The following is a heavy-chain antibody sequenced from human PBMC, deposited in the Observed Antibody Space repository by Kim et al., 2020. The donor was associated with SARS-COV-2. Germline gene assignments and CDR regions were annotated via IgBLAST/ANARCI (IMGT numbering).Heavy chain of an antibody. J-gene: IGHJ4*02. CDR3: ARGAPGH. D-gene: IGHD3-10*01. V-gene: IGHV4-34*01. CDR2: INDRGST. Sequence: SETLSLTCAVYGGSFSGFQWSWIRQTPGKGLEWIGEINDRGSTNYNPSLKSRVSISVDTSKKQFSLNLTSVTAADTAVYYCARGAPGHWGQGTLVHVSS. CDR1: GGSFSGFQ.